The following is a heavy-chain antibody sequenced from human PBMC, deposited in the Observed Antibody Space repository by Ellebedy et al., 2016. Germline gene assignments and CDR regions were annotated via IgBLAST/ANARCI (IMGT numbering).Heavy chain of an antibody. D-gene: IGHD3/OR15-3a*01. CDR3: RHGHYADY. Sequence: GESLKISCATSGFTFRNFFMSWVRQTPGKGLEWVATISGDGGSTNFADSVKGRFTISRDNSKNTVYLQMNNVRAEDTAMYYCRHGHYADYWGQGTLVTVSS. CDR1: GFTFRNFF. CDR2: ISGDGGST. V-gene: IGHV3-23*01. J-gene: IGHJ4*02.